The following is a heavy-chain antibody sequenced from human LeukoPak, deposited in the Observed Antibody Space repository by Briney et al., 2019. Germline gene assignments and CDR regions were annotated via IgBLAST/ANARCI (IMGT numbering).Heavy chain of an antibody. CDR1: GGTFNSYA. J-gene: IGHJ6*03. CDR2: IIPIFGTA. CDR3: ARSIQLWDRGWDYYYMDV. V-gene: IGHV1-69*13. Sequence: SVKVSCKASGGTFNSYAISWVRQAPGQGLEWMGGIIPIFGTANYAQKFQGRVTITADESTSTAYMELSSLRSEDTAVYYCARSIQLWDRGWDYYYMDVWGKGTTVTVSS. D-gene: IGHD5-18*01.